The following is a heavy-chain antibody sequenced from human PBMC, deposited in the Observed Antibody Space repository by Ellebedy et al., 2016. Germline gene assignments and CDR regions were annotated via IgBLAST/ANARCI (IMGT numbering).Heavy chain of an antibody. Sequence: GESLKISXAASGFTFSGYAMSWVRQAPGRGLEWVSTISGSGGSTNYADSVKGRFTISRDNSKNTVYLQMNSLSAEDTAVYYCAKDVSSDWFFDFWGQGTLVTVSS. D-gene: IGHD6-19*01. CDR2: ISGSGGST. V-gene: IGHV3-23*01. CDR1: GFTFSGYA. J-gene: IGHJ4*02. CDR3: AKDVSSDWFFDF.